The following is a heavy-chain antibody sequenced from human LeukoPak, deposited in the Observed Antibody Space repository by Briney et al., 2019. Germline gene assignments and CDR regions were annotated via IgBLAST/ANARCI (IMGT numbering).Heavy chain of an antibody. D-gene: IGHD3-16*02. J-gene: IGHJ4*02. V-gene: IGHV3-11*01. CDR2: ISSSGSTI. CDR3: AGDQDDYVWGSYRPVEY. CDR1: GFTFSDYY. Sequence: GGSLRLSCAASGFTFSDYYMSWIRQAPGKGLEWVSYISSSGSTIYYADSVKGRFTISRDNAKNSLYLQMNSLRAEDTAVYYCAGDQDDYVWGSYRPVEYWGQGTLVTVSS.